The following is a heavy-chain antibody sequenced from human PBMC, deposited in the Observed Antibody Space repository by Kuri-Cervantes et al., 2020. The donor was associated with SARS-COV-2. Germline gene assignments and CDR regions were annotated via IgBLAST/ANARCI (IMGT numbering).Heavy chain of an antibody. CDR2: IRSKANSYAT. CDR1: GFTFSGSA. CDR3: TSQGIRRYCSSTSCYTCGGDCSYYYYYYMDV. D-gene: IGHD2-2*02. J-gene: IGHJ6*03. V-gene: IGHV3-73*01. Sequence: GESLKISCAASGFTFSGSAMHWVRQASGKGLEWVGRIRSKANSYATAYAASVKGRFTISRDDSKNTAYLQMNSLKTEDTAVYYCTSQGIRRYCSSTSCYTCGGDCSYYYYYYMDVWGKGTTVTVSS.